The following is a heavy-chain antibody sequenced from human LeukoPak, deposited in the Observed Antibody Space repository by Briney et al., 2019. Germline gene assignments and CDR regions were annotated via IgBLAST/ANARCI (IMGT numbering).Heavy chain of an antibody. CDR2: ISGSGGST. V-gene: IGHV3-23*01. CDR3: AKDLKRRVAAAGMDDY. Sequence: SCKASGGTFSSYAMSWVRQAPGKGLEWVSAISGSGGSTYYADSVKGRFTISRDNSKNTLYLQMNSLRAEDTAVYYCAKDLKRRVAAAGMDDYWGQGTLVTVSS. D-gene: IGHD6-13*01. J-gene: IGHJ4*02. CDR1: GGTFSSYA.